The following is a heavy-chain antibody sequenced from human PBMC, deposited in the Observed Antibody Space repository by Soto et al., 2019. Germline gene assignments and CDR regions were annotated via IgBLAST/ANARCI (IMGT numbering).Heavy chain of an antibody. Sequence: PSETLSLTCTVSGGSISSYYWSWIRQPPGKGLEWIGYIYYSGSTNYNPSLKSRVTISVDTSKNQFSLKLSSVTAADTAVYYCARDSAQKYYDFWSGYYGYYYYMDVWGKGTTVTVSS. CDR3: ARDSAQKYYDFWSGYYGYYYYMDV. CDR1: GGSISSYY. V-gene: IGHV4-59*01. CDR2: IYYSGST. D-gene: IGHD3-3*01. J-gene: IGHJ6*03.